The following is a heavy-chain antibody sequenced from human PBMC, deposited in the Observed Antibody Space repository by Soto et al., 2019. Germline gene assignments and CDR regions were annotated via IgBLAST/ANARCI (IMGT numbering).Heavy chain of an antibody. CDR3: ERGRGYCTSPDCYTLSAY. V-gene: IGHV4-34*01. Sequence: SETLSLTCAVYGGSFSGYYWSWIRQPPGKGLEWIGEINHSGSTNNNPSLKSRVTISVDTSKNQFSLKLSSVTAADTAVYYCERGRGYCTSPDCYTLSAYGGRGPLVPVSS. D-gene: IGHD2-2*02. CDR2: INHSGST. CDR1: GGSFSGYY. J-gene: IGHJ1*01.